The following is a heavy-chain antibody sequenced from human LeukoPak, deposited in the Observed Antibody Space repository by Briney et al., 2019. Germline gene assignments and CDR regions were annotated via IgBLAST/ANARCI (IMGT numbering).Heavy chain of an antibody. CDR2: ISSTSAYI. CDR3: ARDRVVGYYYGSGVFDY. J-gene: IGHJ4*02. CDR1: GFAFGSYS. Sequence: GGSLRLSCAASGFAFGSYSINWVRQAPGKGLEWVSSISSTSAYIYYADSVKGRFTISRDNAKNSLYLQMNSLRAEDTAVYYCARDRVVGYYYGSGVFDYWGQGTLVTVSS. V-gene: IGHV3-21*01. D-gene: IGHD3-10*01.